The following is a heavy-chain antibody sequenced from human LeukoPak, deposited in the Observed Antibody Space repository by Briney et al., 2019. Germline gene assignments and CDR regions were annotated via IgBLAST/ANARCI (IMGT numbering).Heavy chain of an antibody. CDR1: GGSFSDYL. V-gene: IGHV4-34*01. J-gene: IGHJ4*02. D-gene: IGHD1-1*01. CDR2: INHSGDT. CDR3: ARGRQLNS. Sequence: SETLSLTCAVYGGSFSDYLWSWIRQFPGKGLEWIGEINHSGDTNYNPSLKSRVTISVDTSKNQFSLKLCSVTAADTAVYYCARGRQLNSWGQGSLVTVSS.